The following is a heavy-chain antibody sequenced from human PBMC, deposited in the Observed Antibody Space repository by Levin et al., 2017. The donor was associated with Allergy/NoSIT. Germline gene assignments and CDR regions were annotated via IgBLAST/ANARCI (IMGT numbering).Heavy chain of an antibody. CDR2: IDWDGDK. D-gene: IGHD2-2*01. CDR1: GFSPKTSGMC. CDR3: ARISSSSGQGDY. V-gene: IGHV2-70*17. Sequence: SGPTLVKPTQTLTLTCTFSGFSPKTSGMCVSWIRQPPGKALEWLARIDWDGDKFYGTSLKTRLTISKDTSKNQVVLTMTNVDPMDTATYYCARISSSSGQGDYWGQGTLVTVSS. J-gene: IGHJ4*02.